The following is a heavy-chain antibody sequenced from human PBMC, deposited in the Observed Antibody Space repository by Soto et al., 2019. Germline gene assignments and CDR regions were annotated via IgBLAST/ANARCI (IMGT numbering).Heavy chain of an antibody. CDR3: ARGIWVRGIIGFNWFDP. D-gene: IGHD3-10*01. CDR2: IYYGGIT. CDR1: GGSITSGGYY. Sequence: QVQLQESGPGLVKPSQTLSLTCSVSGGSITSGGYYWNWIRQHPGKGLEWIGYIYYGGITYYNPSLKSRITISVDTSKNQFSLKLSSATAADTAMYHCARGIWVRGIIGFNWFDPWGQGTLVTVSS. J-gene: IGHJ5*02. V-gene: IGHV4-31*03.